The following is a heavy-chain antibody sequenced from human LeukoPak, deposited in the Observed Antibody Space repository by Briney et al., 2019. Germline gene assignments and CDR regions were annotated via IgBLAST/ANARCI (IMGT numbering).Heavy chain of an antibody. CDR1: GDSVSSNSAA. J-gene: IGHJ6*04. CDR2: TYYRSKWYN. Sequence: SQTLSLTCAISGDSVSSNSAAWNWISQSPSRGLEWLGRTYYRSKWYNDYAVSVRSRITINPDTSKNQSSLQLYSVTPEDTAVYYCAREDEYCSSTRCYGWFKYGMDVWGKGTTVTVSS. D-gene: IGHD2-2*01. V-gene: IGHV6-1*01. CDR3: AREDEYCSSTRCYGWFKYGMDV.